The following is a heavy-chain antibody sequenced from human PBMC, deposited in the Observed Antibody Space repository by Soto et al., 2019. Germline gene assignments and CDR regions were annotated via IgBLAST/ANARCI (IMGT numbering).Heavy chain of an antibody. V-gene: IGHV3-7*01. CDR3: ARDCPNDYSNCGDY. J-gene: IGHJ4*02. CDR2: IKQDGSEK. Sequence: PGGSLRLSCAASGFTFSSYWMSWVRQAPGKGLEWVANIKQDGSEKYYVDSVKGRFTISRDNAKNSLYLQMNSLRAEDTAVYYCARDCPNDYSNCGDYWGQGTLVTVSS. CDR1: GFTFSSYW. D-gene: IGHD4-4*01.